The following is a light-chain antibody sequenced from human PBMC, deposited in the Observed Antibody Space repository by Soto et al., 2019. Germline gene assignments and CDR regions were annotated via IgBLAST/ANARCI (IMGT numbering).Light chain of an antibody. CDR3: QQYGSSPPWT. J-gene: IGKJ1*01. V-gene: IGKV3-20*01. CDR1: QSVSSSY. Sequence: EIVLTQSPGTLSLSPAARATLSCRASQSVSSSYLAWYQQKPGQAPRLLIYGASSSATGIPDRFSGSGSGTDFTLTISRLEPEDFAVYYCQQYGSSPPWTFGQGTKVEIK. CDR2: GAS.